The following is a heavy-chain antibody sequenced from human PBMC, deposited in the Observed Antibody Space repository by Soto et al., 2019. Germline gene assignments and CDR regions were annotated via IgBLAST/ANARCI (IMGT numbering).Heavy chain of an antibody. CDR2: IYYSGST. D-gene: IGHD3-10*01. Sequence: SETLSLTCTVSGGSISPYYWSWIRQPPGKGLEWIGYIYYSGSTNYNPSLKSRVTISVDTSKNQFSLKLSSVTAADTAVYYCARSLYGSGSYTYFDYWGQGTLVTVSS. J-gene: IGHJ4*02. V-gene: IGHV4-59*08. CDR1: GGSISPYY. CDR3: ARSLYGSGSYTYFDY.